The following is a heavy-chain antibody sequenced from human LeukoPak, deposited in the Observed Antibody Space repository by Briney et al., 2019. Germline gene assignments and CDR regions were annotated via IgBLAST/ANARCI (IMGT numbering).Heavy chain of an antibody. Sequence: ASVKVSCKASGYTFTGYFMHWVRQAPGQGLECMGWINPNSGDTNYAQKFQGRVTMTRDTSISTAYMELSRLRSDDTAVYYCARSEGYRLYNFDYWGQGTLVTVSS. CDR3: ARSEGYRLYNFDY. CDR1: GYTFTGYF. V-gene: IGHV1-2*02. CDR2: INPNSGDT. J-gene: IGHJ4*02. D-gene: IGHD1-1*01.